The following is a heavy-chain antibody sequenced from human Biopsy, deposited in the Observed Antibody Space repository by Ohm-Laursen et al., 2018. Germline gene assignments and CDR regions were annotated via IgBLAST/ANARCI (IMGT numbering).Heavy chain of an antibody. CDR3: ARAYPPPGRRLVVVAGDFDC. J-gene: IGHJ4*02. V-gene: IGHV3-48*03. CDR2: IYGGGSPV. Sequence: SLRLSCSASGFAFNLYEMNWVRQAPGKGMEWISYIYGGGSPVSYADSVKGRFTISRDNAQSSLYLQMNSLRAEDTAVYYCARAYPPPGRRLVVVAGDFDCWGQGTRVTVSS. D-gene: IGHD2-15*01. CDR1: GFAFNLYE.